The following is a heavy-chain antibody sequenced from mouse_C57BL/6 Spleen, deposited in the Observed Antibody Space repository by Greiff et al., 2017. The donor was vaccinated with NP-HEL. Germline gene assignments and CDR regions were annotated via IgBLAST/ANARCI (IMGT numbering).Heavy chain of an antibody. Sequence: QVQLKQPGAELVKPGASVKVSCKASGYTFTSYWMHWVKQRPGQGLEWIGRIHPSDSDTNYNQKFKGKATLTVDKSSSTAYMQLSSLTSEDSAVYYCATLITTVVANPDWYFDVWGTGTTVTVSS. J-gene: IGHJ1*03. CDR3: ATLITTVVANPDWYFDV. V-gene: IGHV1-74*01. CDR2: IHPSDSDT. D-gene: IGHD1-1*01. CDR1: GYTFTSYW.